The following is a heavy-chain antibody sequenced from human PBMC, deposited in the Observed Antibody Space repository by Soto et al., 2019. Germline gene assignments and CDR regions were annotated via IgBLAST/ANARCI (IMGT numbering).Heavy chain of an antibody. J-gene: IGHJ3*02. CDR2: MNPNSGNT. Sequence: QVPLVQSGAEVKKPGASVKVSCKASGYTFTSYDINWVRQATGQGLEWMGWMNPNSGNTGYAQKFQGRVTMTRNTSISTDDMELSSLRSEDTAVYYCARAMGSYRKKGAFDIWGQGTMVTVSS. V-gene: IGHV1-8*01. CDR3: ARAMGSYRKKGAFDI. CDR1: GYTFTSYD. D-gene: IGHD3-16*02.